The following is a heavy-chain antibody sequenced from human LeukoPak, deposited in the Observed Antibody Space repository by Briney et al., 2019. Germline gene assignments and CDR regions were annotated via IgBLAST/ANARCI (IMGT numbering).Heavy chain of an antibody. D-gene: IGHD6-19*01. CDR1: GFTFSSHA. Sequence: PGGSLRLSCPASGFTFSSHAMSWVRQAPGKGLQWVSAISGSGDRTYYADSVEGRFTISRDNYKNTVFLQVSSLRAEDTAVYYCVRIGGSGWTGYMDVWGQGTTVTVSS. CDR2: ISGSGDRT. V-gene: IGHV3-23*01. CDR3: VRIGGSGWTGYMDV. J-gene: IGHJ6*03.